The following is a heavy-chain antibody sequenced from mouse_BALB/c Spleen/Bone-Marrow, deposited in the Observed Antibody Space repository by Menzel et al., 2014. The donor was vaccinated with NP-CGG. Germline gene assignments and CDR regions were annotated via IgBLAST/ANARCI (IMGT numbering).Heavy chain of an antibody. CDR3: ARHGDNHVFDY. CDR2: VSSGGSFT. CDR1: GFTFSNYA. D-gene: IGHD1-3*01. V-gene: IGHV5-9-3*01. J-gene: IGHJ2*01. Sequence: EVQVVESGGGLVSPGGSLKLSCAASGFTFSNYAMSWVRQTPEKRLEWVATVSSGGSFTYYPDSVKGRFTISRDSAKNTLYLQMSSLRSEDTAMYYCARHGDNHVFDYWGQGTTLTVSS.